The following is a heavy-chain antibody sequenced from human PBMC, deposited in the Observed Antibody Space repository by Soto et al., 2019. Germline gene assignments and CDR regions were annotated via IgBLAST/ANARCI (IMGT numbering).Heavy chain of an antibody. CDR1: GYSFTSYW. J-gene: IGHJ3*02. V-gene: IGHV5-51*01. CDR2: IYPGDSDT. D-gene: IGHD3-22*01. Sequence: GESLKISCKGSGYSFTSYWIGWVRQMPGKGLEWMGIIYPGDSDTRYSPSFQCQVTISADKSISTAYLQWSSLKASDTAMYYCARPYYYDSSGYLSDAFDIWGQGTMVTVSS. CDR3: ARPYYYDSSGYLSDAFDI.